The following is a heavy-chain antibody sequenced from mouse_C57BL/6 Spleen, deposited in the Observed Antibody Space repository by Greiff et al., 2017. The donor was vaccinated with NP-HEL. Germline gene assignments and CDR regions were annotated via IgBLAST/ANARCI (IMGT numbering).Heavy chain of an antibody. CDR3: ARNYYGLLYFDY. V-gene: IGHV1-55*01. D-gene: IGHD1-1*01. J-gene: IGHJ2*01. CDR2: IYPGSGST. Sequence: QVQLQQPGAELVKPGASVKMSCKASGYTFTSYWITWVKQRPGQGLEWIGDIYPGSGSTNYNEKFKSKATLTVDTSSSTAYMQLSSLTSEDSAVYYCARNYYGLLYFDYWGQGTTLTVSS. CDR1: GYTFTSYW.